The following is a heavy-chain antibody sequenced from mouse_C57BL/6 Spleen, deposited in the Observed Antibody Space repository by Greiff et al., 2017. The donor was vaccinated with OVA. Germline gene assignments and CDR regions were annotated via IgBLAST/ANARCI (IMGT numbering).Heavy chain of an antibody. CDR1: GFSLTSYG. D-gene: IGHD2-12*01. J-gene: IGHJ1*03. Sequence: QVQLKESGPGLVQPSQSLSITCTVSGFSLTSYGVHWVRQSPGKGLEWLGVIWRGGSTDYNAAFMSRLSITKDNSKSQVFFKMNSLQADDTAIYYCAKNYDSRDWYFDVWGTGTTVTVSS. CDR2: IWRGGST. V-gene: IGHV2-5*01. CDR3: AKNYDSRDWYFDV.